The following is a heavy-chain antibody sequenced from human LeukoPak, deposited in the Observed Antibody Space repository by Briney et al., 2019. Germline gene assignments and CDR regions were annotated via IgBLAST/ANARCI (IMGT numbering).Heavy chain of an antibody. CDR2: IYYSGST. V-gene: IGHV4-59*08. D-gene: IGHD4-17*01. CDR1: GGSISSYY. Sequence: SETLSLTCTVSGGSISSYYWSWIRQPPGKGLEWIGYIYYSGSTNYNPSLKSRVTISVDTSKNQFSLRLSSVTAADTAVYYCARQMNTVTADYWGQGTLVTVSS. CDR3: ARQMNTVTADY. J-gene: IGHJ4*02.